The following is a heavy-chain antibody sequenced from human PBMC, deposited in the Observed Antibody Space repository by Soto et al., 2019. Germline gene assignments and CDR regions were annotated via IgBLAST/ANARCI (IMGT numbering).Heavy chain of an antibody. J-gene: IGHJ4*02. CDR1: GFTFSSYT. Sequence: PGGSLRLSCAASGFTFSSYTMHWVRQAPGRGLDWVSSIGGTSSYIYYADSVKGRFTISRDNAKNSLFLQMNSLRAEDTAVYYCARAWGDYYFDYWGQGTLVTVSS. D-gene: IGHD2-21*01. CDR3: ARAWGDYYFDY. CDR2: IGGTSSYI. V-gene: IGHV3-21*01.